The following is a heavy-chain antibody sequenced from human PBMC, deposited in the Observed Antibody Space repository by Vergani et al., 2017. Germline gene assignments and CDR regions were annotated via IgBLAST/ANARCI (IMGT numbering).Heavy chain of an antibody. Sequence: QVHLQQRGAGVLKPSETLSLTCGVIGGSLSGYFWSWIRQSPGRGLEWISEITAIGSAKYSPSATSRVTISVDTSRGAFTLTVTSLTAADTGLYFCASRRPRLNLGSKSNAGTFDSWGQGTLVTVSS. D-gene: IGHD3-10*01. CDR2: ITAIGSA. CDR1: GGSLSGYF. V-gene: IGHV4-34*02. J-gene: IGHJ4*02. CDR3: ASRRPRLNLGSKSNAGTFDS.